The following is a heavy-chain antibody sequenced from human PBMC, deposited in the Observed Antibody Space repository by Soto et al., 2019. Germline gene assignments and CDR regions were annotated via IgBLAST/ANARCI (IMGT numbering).Heavy chain of an antibody. Sequence: SGRVCSKAAGCTFPSFGISWVRQANGQGLEWMGWISAYNGNTNYAQKLQGRVTMTTDTSTSTAYMELRSLRSDDTAVYYCARDRGYCSGGSCPRHWFDPWGQGTLVTVSS. CDR3: ARDRGYCSGGSCPRHWFDP. V-gene: IGHV1-18*01. CDR2: ISAYNGNT. CDR1: GCTFPSFG. D-gene: IGHD2-15*01. J-gene: IGHJ5*02.